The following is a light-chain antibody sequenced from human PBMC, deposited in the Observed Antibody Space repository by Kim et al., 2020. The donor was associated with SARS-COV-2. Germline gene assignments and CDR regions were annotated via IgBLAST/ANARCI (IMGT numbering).Light chain of an antibody. CDR1: QSVNTN. J-gene: IGKJ2*01. V-gene: IGKV3-15*01. CDR2: GAS. CDR3: QQYNNWPYT. Sequence: SVSPGERATLSCRASQSVNTNLAWYQQKLGQSPRLLIYGASTRATGIPATFSGSGSGTEFTLTISSLQSEDFAVYYCQQYNNWPYTSGQGTKLEI.